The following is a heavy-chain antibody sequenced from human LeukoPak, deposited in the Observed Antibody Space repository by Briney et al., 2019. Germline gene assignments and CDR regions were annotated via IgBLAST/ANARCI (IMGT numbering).Heavy chain of an antibody. CDR1: GFTFSTYA. CDR2: INSGGSST. CDR3: VRPRETAAACEAFRY. J-gene: IGHJ4*02. D-gene: IGHD6-25*01. V-gene: IGHV3-64D*06. Sequence: GGSLRLSCSASGFTFSTYAMHWVRQAPGKGLEYVSAINSGGSSTYYAGSVRGRFTISRDNFKNTLYLQMSSLRDEDTAVYYCVRPRETAAACEAFRYWGQGTLVTVSS.